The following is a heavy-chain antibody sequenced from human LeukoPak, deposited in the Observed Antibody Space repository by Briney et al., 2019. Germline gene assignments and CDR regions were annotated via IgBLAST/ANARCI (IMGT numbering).Heavy chain of an antibody. J-gene: IGHJ3*02. CDR3: ARAQEGYYYDSSGRRGAFDI. CDR1: GGSISSGGYS. V-gene: IGHV4-30-2*01. Sequence: SQTLSLTCAVSGGSISSGGYSWSWIRQPPGKGLAWIGYIYHSGSTYYNPSLKSRVTISVDRSKNQFSLELSSVTAADTAVYYCARAQEGYYYDSSGRRGAFDIWGQGTMVTVSS. CDR2: IYHSGST. D-gene: IGHD3-22*01.